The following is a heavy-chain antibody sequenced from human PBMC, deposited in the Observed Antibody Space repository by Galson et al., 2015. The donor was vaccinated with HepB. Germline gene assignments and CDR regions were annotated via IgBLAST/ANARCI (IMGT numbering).Heavy chain of an antibody. Sequence: SLRLSCAASGFTFRSYWMHWVRQAPGKGLVWVSGINSDDSSTIYADSVKGRFTTSRDNAKNTLYLYMNSLRAEDTAVYYCAREGPPASFDYWGQGTLVTVSS. CDR2: INSDDSST. CDR3: AREGPPASFDY. J-gene: IGHJ4*02. V-gene: IGHV3-74*01. CDR1: GFTFRSYW.